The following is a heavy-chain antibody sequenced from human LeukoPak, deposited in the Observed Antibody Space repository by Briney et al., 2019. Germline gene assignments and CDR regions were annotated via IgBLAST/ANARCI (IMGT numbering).Heavy chain of an antibody. CDR2: INTNTGNP. Sequence: ASVKVSCKASGYTFTSYAMNWVRQAPGQGLEWMGWINTNTGNPTYAQGFTGRFVFSLDTSVSTAYLQISSLKAEDTAVYYCAREGLAGIGENGPHLSWGQGTLVTVSS. V-gene: IGHV7-4-1*02. D-gene: IGHD6-19*01. CDR1: GYTFTSYA. CDR3: AREGLAGIGENGPHLS. J-gene: IGHJ4*02.